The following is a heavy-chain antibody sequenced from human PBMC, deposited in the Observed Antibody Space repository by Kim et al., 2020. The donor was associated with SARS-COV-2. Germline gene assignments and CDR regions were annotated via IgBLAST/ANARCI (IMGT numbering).Heavy chain of an antibody. CDR1: GFTFSSYD. CDR3: ARGLLGIKNWYFDL. CDR2: IGTAGDP. V-gene: IGHV3-13*05. D-gene: IGHD7-27*01. J-gene: IGHJ2*01. Sequence: GGSLRLSCAASGFTFSSYDMHWVRQATGKGLEWVSAIGTAGDPYYPGSVKGRFTISRENAKNSLYLQMNSLRAGDTAVYYCARGLLGIKNWYFDLWGRGTLVTVSS.